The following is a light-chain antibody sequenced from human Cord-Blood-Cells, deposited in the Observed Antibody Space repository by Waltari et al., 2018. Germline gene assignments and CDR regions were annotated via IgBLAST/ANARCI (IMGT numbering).Light chain of an antibody. CDR3: QQYGSSPYT. CDR1: QSVSSSY. CDR2: GAS. J-gene: IGKJ2*01. Sequence: EIVLTQSPGTLYLSLGERATLSCRASQSVSSSYLAWYQQKPCQAPRLLIYGASSRATGIPDRFSGSGSGTDFTLTISRLEPEDFAVYYCQQYGSSPYTFGQGTKLEIK. V-gene: IGKV3-20*01.